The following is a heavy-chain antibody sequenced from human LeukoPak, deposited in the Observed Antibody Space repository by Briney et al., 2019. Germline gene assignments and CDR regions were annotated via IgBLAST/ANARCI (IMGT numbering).Heavy chain of an antibody. Sequence: PSETLSLTCAVYGGSFSGYYWSWIRQPPGKGLEWIGEINHSGSTNYNPSLKSRVTISVGTSKNQFSLKLSSVTAADTAVYYCAREAGYSSSWSNPWGQGTLVTVSS. CDR3: AREAGYSSSWSNP. J-gene: IGHJ5*02. D-gene: IGHD6-13*01. V-gene: IGHV4-34*01. CDR2: INHSGST. CDR1: GGSFSGYY.